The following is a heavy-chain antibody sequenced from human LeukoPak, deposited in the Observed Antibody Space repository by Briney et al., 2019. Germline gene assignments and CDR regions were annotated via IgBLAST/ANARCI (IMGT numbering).Heavy chain of an antibody. V-gene: IGHV3-21*01. CDR1: GFTFSSYS. D-gene: IGHD4-17*01. Sequence: GGSLRLSCAASGFTFSSYSMNWVRQAPGKGLEWVSSVSSSSSYIYYADSVKGRFTISRDNAKNSLYLQMNSLRAEDTAVYYCARSEPYGDSYFDYWGQGTLVTVSS. CDR2: VSSSSSYI. CDR3: ARSEPYGDSYFDY. J-gene: IGHJ4*02.